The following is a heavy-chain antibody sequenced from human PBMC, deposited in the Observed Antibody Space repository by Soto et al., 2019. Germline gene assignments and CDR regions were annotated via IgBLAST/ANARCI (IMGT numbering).Heavy chain of an antibody. D-gene: IGHD3-3*01. Sequence: EVQLLESGGALVQPGGSLRLSCAASGFTFSTYAMSWVRQAPGKGLEWVSSLSASGGGTYYADSVKGRFTISRDNSKNTLYLQMKSLKAEDTALYYCARIRDSYDDYWGQGTLVTVSS. CDR2: LSASGGGT. J-gene: IGHJ4*02. CDR1: GFTFSTYA. V-gene: IGHV3-23*01. CDR3: ARIRDSYDDY.